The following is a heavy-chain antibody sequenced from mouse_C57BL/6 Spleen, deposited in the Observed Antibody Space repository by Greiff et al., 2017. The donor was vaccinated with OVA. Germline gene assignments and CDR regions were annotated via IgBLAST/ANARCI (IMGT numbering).Heavy chain of an antibody. V-gene: IGHV1-54*01. D-gene: IGHD3-1*01. CDR2: INPGSGGT. J-gene: IGHJ2*01. CDR1: GYAFTNYL. Sequence: QVQLQQSGAELVRPGTSVKVSCKASGYAFTNYLIEWVKQRPGQGLEWIGVINPGSGGTNYNEKFKGKATLTADKSSSTAYMQLSSLTSEDSAVYFCARRSTKEGYSDYWGQGTTLTVSS. CDR3: ARRSTKEGYSDY.